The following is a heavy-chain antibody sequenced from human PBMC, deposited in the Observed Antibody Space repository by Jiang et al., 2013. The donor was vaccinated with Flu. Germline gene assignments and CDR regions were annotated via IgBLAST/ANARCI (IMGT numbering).Heavy chain of an antibody. CDR1: GYTFTSYG. J-gene: IGHJ4*02. D-gene: IGHD5-18*01. CDR2: IKIRTGET. V-gene: IGHV1-2*02. Sequence: GAEVKKPGASVKVSCKASGYTFTSYGISWVRQAPGQGLEWMGWIKIRTGETNYGQRFQDRVTLTRDTSINTAYMELSGLRSADTAVYYCARDPDTPMPIDFWGQGTLVTVSS. CDR3: ARDPDTPMPIDF.